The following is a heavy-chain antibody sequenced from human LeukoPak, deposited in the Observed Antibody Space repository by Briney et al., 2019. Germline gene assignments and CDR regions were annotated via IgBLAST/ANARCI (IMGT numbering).Heavy chain of an antibody. Sequence: SETLSLTCTVSGGSISSSSYYWGWIRQPPGKGLEWIGSIYYSGSTYYNPSLKSRVTVSVDTSKNQFSLKLSSVTAADTAVYYCASGYSYGYPTRSVDYWGQGTLVTVSS. J-gene: IGHJ4*02. CDR2: IYYSGST. CDR3: ASGYSYGYPTRSVDY. CDR1: GGSISSSSYY. V-gene: IGHV4-39*01. D-gene: IGHD5-18*01.